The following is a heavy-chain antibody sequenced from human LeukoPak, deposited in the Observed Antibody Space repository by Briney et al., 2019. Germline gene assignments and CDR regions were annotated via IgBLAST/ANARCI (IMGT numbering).Heavy chain of an antibody. CDR2: IYHSGST. CDR1: GGSISSSSYY. V-gene: IGHV4-30-2*01. Sequence: SETLSLTCTVSGGSISSSSYYWGWIRQPPGKGLEWIGYIYHSGSTYYNPSLKSRVTISVDRSKNQFSLKLSSVTAADTAVYYCARGGRGVISAEFDYWGQGTLVTVSS. J-gene: IGHJ4*02. CDR3: ARGGRGVISAEFDY. D-gene: IGHD3-10*01.